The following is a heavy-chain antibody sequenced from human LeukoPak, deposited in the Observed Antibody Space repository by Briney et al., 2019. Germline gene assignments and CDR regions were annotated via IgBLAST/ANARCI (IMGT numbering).Heavy chain of an antibody. CDR1: GGSISSYY. Sequence: SETLSLTCTVSGGSISSYYWSWIRQPPGKGLEWIGHIYYSGSTNYNPSLKSRVTISIDTSKNQFSLKLSSVTAADTAVYYCARDMGHGPDYWGQGILVTVSS. CDR2: IYYSGST. V-gene: IGHV4-59*01. J-gene: IGHJ4*02. CDR3: ARDMGHGPDY.